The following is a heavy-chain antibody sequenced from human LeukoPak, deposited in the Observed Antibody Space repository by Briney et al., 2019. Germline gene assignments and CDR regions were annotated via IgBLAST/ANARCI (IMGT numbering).Heavy chain of an antibody. J-gene: IGHJ4*02. D-gene: IGHD1-14*01. Sequence: ASVKVSCKAFGYTFTDYYIHWVRQAPGQRLEWMGWINAGNGDTKYSQEFQGRVTITRDTSATTAYMELSSLRSEDMAVYYCTLYNYWGQGTLVTVSS. CDR2: INAGNGDT. CDR3: TLYNY. CDR1: GYTFTDYY. V-gene: IGHV1-3*03.